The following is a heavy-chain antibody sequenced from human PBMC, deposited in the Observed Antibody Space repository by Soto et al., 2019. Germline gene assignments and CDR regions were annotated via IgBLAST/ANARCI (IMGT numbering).Heavy chain of an antibody. Sequence: GGSLRRSCAASGFTFSSYSMNWVRQAPGKGQEWVSSISSSSSYIYYADSAKGRFTISRDKAKDSLYLQMNSLRAEDTAVYFCARVLVYGSSTSCYVSYYFDYWGQGTLVTVSS. D-gene: IGHD2-2*01. CDR3: ARVLVYGSSTSCYVSYYFDY. V-gene: IGHV3-21*01. CDR1: GFTFSSYS. CDR2: ISSSSSYI. J-gene: IGHJ4*02.